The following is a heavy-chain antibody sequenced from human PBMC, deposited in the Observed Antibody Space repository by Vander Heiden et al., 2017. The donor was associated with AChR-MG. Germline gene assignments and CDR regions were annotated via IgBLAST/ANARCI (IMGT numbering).Heavy chain of an antibody. J-gene: IGHJ5*02. CDR3: ARGNDYSNNVPLNWFDP. D-gene: IGHD4-4*01. CDR2: INHSGST. CDR1: GGSFSGYY. V-gene: IGHV4-34*01. Sequence: QVQLQQWGAGLLKPSETLSLTCAVYGGSFSGYYWSWIRQPPGKGLEWIGEINHSGSTNYNPSLKRRVTISVDTSKNQFSLKVSSVTAADTAVYYCARGNDYSNNVPLNWFDPWGQGTLVTVSS.